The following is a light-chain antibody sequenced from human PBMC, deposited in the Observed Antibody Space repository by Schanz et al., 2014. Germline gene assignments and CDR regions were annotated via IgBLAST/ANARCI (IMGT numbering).Light chain of an antibody. V-gene: IGKV1-39*01. CDR1: QSISSY. J-gene: IGKJ4*01. CDR3: QQDYGTPLS. Sequence: DIQMTQSPSSLSASVGDRVTITCRASQSISSYLNWYQQKPGKAPKLLIYAASSLQSGVPSRFSGSGSGTDFSLTISSLQTEDVAVYYCQQDYGTPLSIDGETKVEVK. CDR2: AAS.